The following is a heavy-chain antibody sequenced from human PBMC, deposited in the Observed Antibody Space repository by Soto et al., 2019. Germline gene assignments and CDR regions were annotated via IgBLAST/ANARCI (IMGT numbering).Heavy chain of an antibody. CDR1: GVSISSGGYS. CDR2: IYHSGST. J-gene: IGHJ6*02. CDR3: ARVPDV. Sequence: PSETRSLTCAVSGVSISSGGYSWTWIRQPPGKGPEWIGYIYHSGSTYYNPSLKSRVTISVDRSKNQFSLKLNSVTAADTAVYYCARVPDVWGQGTTVTVSS. V-gene: IGHV4-30-2*01.